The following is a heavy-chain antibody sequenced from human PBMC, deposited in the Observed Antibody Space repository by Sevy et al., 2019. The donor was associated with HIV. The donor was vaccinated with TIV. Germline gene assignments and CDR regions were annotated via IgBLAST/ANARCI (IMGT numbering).Heavy chain of an antibody. V-gene: IGHV3-21*01. Sequence: GGSLRLSCAASGFTFSSYSMNWVRQAPGKGLEWVSSISSSSSYIYYADSVKGRFTICRDNAKNSLYLQMNSRRAEDTAVYYCARSLYSSSSDLDYWGQGTLVTVSS. CDR2: ISSSSSYI. D-gene: IGHD6-6*01. CDR3: ARSLYSSSSDLDY. CDR1: GFTFSSYS. J-gene: IGHJ4*02.